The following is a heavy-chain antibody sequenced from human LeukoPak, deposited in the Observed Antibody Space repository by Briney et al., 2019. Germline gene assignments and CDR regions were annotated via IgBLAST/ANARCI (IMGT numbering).Heavy chain of an antibody. Sequence: GSSVKVSCKASGGTFSSYAISWVRQAPGQGLEWMGGIIPIFGTASYAQKFQGRVTITTDESTSTAYMELSSLRSEDTAVYYCARGVHDYGDYEGAFDIWGQGTMVTVSS. J-gene: IGHJ3*02. V-gene: IGHV1-69*05. CDR2: IIPIFGTA. CDR3: ARGVHDYGDYEGAFDI. CDR1: GGTFSSYA. D-gene: IGHD4-17*01.